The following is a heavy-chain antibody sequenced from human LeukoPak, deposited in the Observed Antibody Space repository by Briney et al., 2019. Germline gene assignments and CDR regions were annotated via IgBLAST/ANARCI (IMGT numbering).Heavy chain of an antibody. V-gene: IGHV1-8*01. Sequence: ASVKVSCKASGYTFTSYDINWVRQATGQGLEWMGWMNPNTGNTGYTQKFQGRVTMTRNTSISTAYMELSSLRSEDTAVYYCARAHCSSITCPREDWFDPWGQGTLVTVSS. CDR1: GYTFTSYD. J-gene: IGHJ5*02. CDR2: MNPNTGNT. D-gene: IGHD2-2*01. CDR3: ARAHCSSITCPREDWFDP.